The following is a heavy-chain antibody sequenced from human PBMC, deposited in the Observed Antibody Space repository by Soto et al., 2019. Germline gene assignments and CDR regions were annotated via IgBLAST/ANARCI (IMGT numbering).Heavy chain of an antibody. CDR3: ARISPGDLAEGANWFDP. CDR1: GYTFTSYG. CDR2: ISAYNGNT. J-gene: IGHJ5*02. V-gene: IGHV1-18*01. Sequence: QVQLVQSGAEVKKPGASVKVSCKASGYTFTSYGISWVRQAPGQGLEWMGWISAYNGNTNYAQKLQGRVTMTTDTSTSTAYLELRSLRSDDTAVYYCARISPGDLAEGANWFDPWGQGTLVTVSS. D-gene: IGHD2-15*01.